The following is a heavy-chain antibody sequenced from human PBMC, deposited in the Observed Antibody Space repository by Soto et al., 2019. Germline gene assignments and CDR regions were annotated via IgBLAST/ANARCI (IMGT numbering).Heavy chain of an antibody. CDR1: GGSISTHS. V-gene: IGHV4-59*11. CDR3: ARVSSDSSGYYYRSWAFDI. CDR2: IYRGTT. Sequence: SETLSLTCTVSGGSISTHSWNWLRHSPGKGLEWIGYIYRGTTRYNPSLESRVTILVDTSKNQFSLKLSSVTAADTAVYYCARVSSDSSGYYYRSWAFDIWGQGTMVTVSS. J-gene: IGHJ3*02. D-gene: IGHD3-22*01.